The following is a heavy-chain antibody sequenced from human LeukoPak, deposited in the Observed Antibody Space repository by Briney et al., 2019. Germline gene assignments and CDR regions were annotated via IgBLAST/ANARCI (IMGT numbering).Heavy chain of an antibody. J-gene: IGHJ4*02. V-gene: IGHV4-34*01. CDR3: ARDRGSGWFVY. D-gene: IGHD6-19*01. Sequence: SETLSLTCAVSGGSISSGGYSWSWIRQPPGKGLEWIGEINHSGSTNYNPSLKSRVTTSVDTSKNQFSLKLSSVTAADTAVYYCARDRGSGWFVYWGQGTLVTVSS. CDR2: INHSGST. CDR1: GGSISSGGYS.